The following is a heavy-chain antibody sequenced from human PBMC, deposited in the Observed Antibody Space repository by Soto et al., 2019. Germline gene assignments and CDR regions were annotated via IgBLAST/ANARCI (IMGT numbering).Heavy chain of an antibody. CDR3: ARDPELAVSAPGGIGDYYYYMDV. D-gene: IGHD1-1*01. V-gene: IGHV3-21*01. CDR1: GFTFSSYS. J-gene: IGHJ6*03. Sequence: GGSLRLSCAASGFTFSSYSMNWVRQAPGKGLEWVSSISSSSSYIYYADSVKGRFTISRDNAKNSLYLQMNSLRAEDTAVYYCARDPELAVSAPGGIGDYYYYMDVWGKGTTVTVSS. CDR2: ISSSSSYI.